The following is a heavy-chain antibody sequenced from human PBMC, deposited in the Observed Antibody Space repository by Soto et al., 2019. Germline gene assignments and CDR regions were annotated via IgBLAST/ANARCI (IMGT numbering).Heavy chain of an antibody. Sequence: QVQLQQWGAGLLKPSDTLSLTCAVYGGYFSGYYWSWIRQPPGKGLEWIGEINHVGGTNYNPSLKSRLTISVDTSKKQSSLTVKSVNAADKAVYDCARGQKGYSSRWYVEWGQGTPVTV. D-gene: IGHD6-13*01. CDR3: ARGQKGYSSRWYVE. CDR2: INHVGGT. V-gene: IGHV4-34*01. CDR1: GGYFSGYY. J-gene: IGHJ4*02.